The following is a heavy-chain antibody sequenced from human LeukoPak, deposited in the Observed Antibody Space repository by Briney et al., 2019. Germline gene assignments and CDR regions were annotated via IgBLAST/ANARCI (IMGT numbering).Heavy chain of an antibody. CDR1: GFTFSSYG. J-gene: IGHJ4*02. D-gene: IGHD4-17*01. CDR3: AKQMTTVTTH. V-gene: IGHV3-23*01. CDR2: ISGSGGST. Sequence: GGSLRLSCAASGFTFSSYGMSWVRQAPGKGLEWVSAISGSGGSTYYADSVKGWFTISRDNSKNTLYLLMNSLRAEDTAVYYCAKQMTTVTTHWGQGTLVTVSS.